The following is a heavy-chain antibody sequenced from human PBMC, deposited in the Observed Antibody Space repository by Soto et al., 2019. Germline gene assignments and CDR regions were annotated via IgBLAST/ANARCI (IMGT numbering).Heavy chain of an antibody. V-gene: IGHV3-53*02. CDR2: IYSGGST. CDR1: GFTVIRNY. Sequence: EVQLVETGGGLIPPGGSLRLSCAASGFTVIRNYMSWVRQAPGKGLEWVSVIYSGGSTYYADSVRGRFTISRDNSKNTLYLQMKSLRAEDTAVYYCARDPPATRHGMDDWGQGTTVTVSS. J-gene: IGHJ6*02. CDR3: ARDPPATRHGMDD.